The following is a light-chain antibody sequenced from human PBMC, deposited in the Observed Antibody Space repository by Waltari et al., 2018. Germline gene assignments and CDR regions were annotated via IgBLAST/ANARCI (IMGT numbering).Light chain of an antibody. CDR2: DVT. Sequence: QSALTPPASVSGSPGQSITLSCTGTSSDIRVYNHVSWYQQHPGKAPTLMIYDVTNRPSGVSDRFSGSKSDYTASLTISGLQAEDEADYYCSSYTTSISYVFGTGTRVTVL. CDR3: SSYTTSISYV. J-gene: IGLJ1*01. CDR1: SSDIRVYNH. V-gene: IGLV2-14*03.